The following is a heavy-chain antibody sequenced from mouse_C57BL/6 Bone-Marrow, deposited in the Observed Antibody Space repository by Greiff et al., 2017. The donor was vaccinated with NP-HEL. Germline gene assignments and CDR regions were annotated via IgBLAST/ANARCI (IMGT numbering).Heavy chain of an antibody. Sequence: VKLQQSGPELVKPGASVKLSCKASGYTFTSYDINWVKQRPGQGLEWIGWIYPRDGSTKYNEKFKGKATLTVDTSSSTAYMELHSLTSEDSAVYCCGRRVDYGTWYFEVWGTGTTVTVSS. D-gene: IGHD1-1*01. CDR3: GRRVDYGTWYFEV. CDR2: IYPRDGST. CDR1: GYTFTSYD. J-gene: IGHJ1*03. V-gene: IGHV1-85*01.